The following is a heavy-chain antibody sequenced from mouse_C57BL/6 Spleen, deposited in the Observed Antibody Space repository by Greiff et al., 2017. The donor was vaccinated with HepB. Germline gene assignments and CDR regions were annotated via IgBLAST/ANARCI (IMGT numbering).Heavy chain of an antibody. CDR3: ARDPLYYGSSHWYFDV. V-gene: IGHV2-9-1*01. Sequence: VKLMESGPGLVAPSQSLSITCTVSGFSLTSYAISWVRQPPGKGLEWLGVIWTGGGTNYNSALKSRLSISKDNSKSQVFLKMNSLQPDDTARYYCARDPLYYGSSHWYFDVWGTGTTVTVSS. J-gene: IGHJ1*03. CDR1: GFSLTSYA. CDR2: IWTGGGT. D-gene: IGHD1-1*01.